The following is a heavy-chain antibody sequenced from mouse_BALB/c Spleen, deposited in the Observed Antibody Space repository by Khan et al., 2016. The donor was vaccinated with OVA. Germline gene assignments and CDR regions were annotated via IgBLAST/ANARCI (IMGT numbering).Heavy chain of an antibody. V-gene: IGHV3-1*02. D-gene: IGHD2-1*01. CDR3: ARDGNYMDY. J-gene: IGHJ4*01. CDR1: GYSITSGYS. CDR2: IYYSGSI. Sequence: VQLKQSGPDLVKPSQSLSLTCTVTGYSITSGYSWHWIRQIPGNKLEWMGYIYYSGSINYNPSLKSRISITRDTSKNQFFLQLSSVTTEDTATYYCARDGNYMDYWGQGTSVTVSS.